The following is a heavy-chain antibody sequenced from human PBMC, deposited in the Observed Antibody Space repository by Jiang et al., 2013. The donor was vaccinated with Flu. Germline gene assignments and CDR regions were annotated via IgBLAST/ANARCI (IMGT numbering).Heavy chain of an antibody. D-gene: IGHD3-10*01. V-gene: IGHV3-15*07. CDR1: GFTFSNAW. CDR3: TRNIWFGELLKGAFDI. J-gene: IGHJ3*02. CDR2: IKSKTDGGTT. Sequence: LVKPGGSLRLSCAASGFTFSNAWMNWVRQAPGKGLEWVGRIKSKTDGGTTDYAAPVKGRFTISRDDSKNTLYLQMNSLKTEDTAVYYCTRNIWFGELLKGAFDIWGQGTMVTVSS.